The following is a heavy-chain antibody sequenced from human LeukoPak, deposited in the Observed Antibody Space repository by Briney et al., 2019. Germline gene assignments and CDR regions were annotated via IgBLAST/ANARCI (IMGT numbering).Heavy chain of an antibody. CDR3: ARQGWYYDILTGYYREFDY. CDR1: GYTFTSYG. J-gene: IGHJ4*02. CDR2: ISAYSGNT. V-gene: IGHV1-18*01. D-gene: IGHD3-9*01. Sequence: GASVKVSCKASGYTFTSYGISWVRQAPGQGLEWMGWISAYSGNTNYAQKLQGRVTMTTDTSTSTAYMELRSLRSDDTAVYYCARQGWYYDILTGYYREFDYWGQGTLVTVSS.